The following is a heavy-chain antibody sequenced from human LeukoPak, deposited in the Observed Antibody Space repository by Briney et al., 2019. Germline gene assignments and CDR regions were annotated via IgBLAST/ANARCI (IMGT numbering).Heavy chain of an antibody. Sequence: SETLSPTCTVSGGSISSSSYYWGWIRQPPGKGLEWIGSIYYSGSTYYNPSLKSRVTISVDTSKNQFSLKLSSVTAADTAVYYCARRDRNDILTGYYTPFDYWGQGTLVTVSS. V-gene: IGHV4-39*01. D-gene: IGHD3-9*01. CDR3: ARRDRNDILTGYYTPFDY. CDR2: IYYSGST. J-gene: IGHJ4*02. CDR1: GGSISSSSYY.